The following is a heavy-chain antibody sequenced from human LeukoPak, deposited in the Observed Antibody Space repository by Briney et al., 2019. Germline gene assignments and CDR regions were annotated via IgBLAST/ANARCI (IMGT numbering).Heavy chain of an antibody. CDR1: GGSISSGDYY. V-gene: IGHV4-30-4*01. CDR3: ARDVDYYGMDV. Sequence: SETLSLTCTVSGGSISSGDYYWSWIRQPPGKGLEWIGYIYYSGSTYYNPSLKSRVTISVDTSKNQFSLKLSSVTAADTAVYYCARDVDYYGMDVWGQGTTVTVSS. CDR2: IYYSGST. J-gene: IGHJ6*02.